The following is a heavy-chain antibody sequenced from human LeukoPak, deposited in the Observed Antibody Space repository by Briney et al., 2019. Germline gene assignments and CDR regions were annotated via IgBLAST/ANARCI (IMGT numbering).Heavy chain of an antibody. Sequence: GGSLRLSCAASGFSFNYAWMSWVRQAPGKGLEWVGRIRSKTDGGTTDYAAPVKGRFTISRDDSKNTLYLQMNSLKTEDTAVYYCARDAVEGDYDILTGYYGSPYYYGMDVWGQGTTVTVSS. CDR3: ARDAVEGDYDILTGYYGSPYYYGMDV. V-gene: IGHV3-15*01. CDR2: IRSKTDGGTT. D-gene: IGHD3-9*01. CDR1: GFSFNYAW. J-gene: IGHJ6*02.